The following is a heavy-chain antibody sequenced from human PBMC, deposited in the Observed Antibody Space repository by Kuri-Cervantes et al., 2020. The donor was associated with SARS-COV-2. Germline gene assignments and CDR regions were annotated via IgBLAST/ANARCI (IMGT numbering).Heavy chain of an antibody. D-gene: IGHD3-10*01. CDR3: AKTTMVQGVIISGWIDY. V-gene: IGHV3-23*01. J-gene: IGHJ4*02. CDR2: ISGSGGST. CDR1: GFTFSSHA. Sequence: GESLKISCAASGFTFSSHAMSWVRQAPGKGLEWVPAISGSGGSTYYADSVKGRFTISRDNSKNSLYLQINSLRAEDTAVYYCAKTTMVQGVIISGWIDYWGQGTLVTVSS.